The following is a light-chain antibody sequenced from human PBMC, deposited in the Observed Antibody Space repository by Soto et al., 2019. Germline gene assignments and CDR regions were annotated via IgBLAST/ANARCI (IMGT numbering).Light chain of an antibody. V-gene: IGKV3-20*01. CDR1: QSVDGYY. Sequence: EIVLTQSPGTLSLSPGERATLSCRASQSVDGYYLAWYQQRPGQAPRLLIYGASSRATGIPDRCSGRGSGTDFSLTISRLEPEDFGVYYCQHFGHSARSFGGGTKVEI. CDR2: GAS. J-gene: IGKJ4*01. CDR3: QHFGHSARS.